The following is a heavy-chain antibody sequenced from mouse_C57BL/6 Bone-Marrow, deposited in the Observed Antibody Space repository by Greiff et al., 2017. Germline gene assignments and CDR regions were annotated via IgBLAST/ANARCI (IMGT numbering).Heavy chain of an antibody. V-gene: IGHV2-6-1*01. D-gene: IGHD1-1*02. CDR3: ARHIPTWFYAMDY. CDR1: GFSLTSYG. J-gene: IGHJ4*01. CDR2: IWSDGST. Sequence: VQGVESGPGLVAPSQSLSITCTVSGFSLTSYGVHWVRQPPGKGLEWLVVIWSDGSTTYNSALKSRLSTSKDNSKSQVFLKMNSLQTDDTAMYYCARHIPTWFYAMDYWGQGTSVTVSS.